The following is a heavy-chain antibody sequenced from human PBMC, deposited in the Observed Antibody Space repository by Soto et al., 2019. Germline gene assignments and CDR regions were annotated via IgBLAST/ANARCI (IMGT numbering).Heavy chain of an antibody. D-gene: IGHD2-21*02. CDR1: GASVSNGGYH. J-gene: IGHJ4*02. V-gene: IGHV4-61*08. CDR3: AVFLGGAGGDGY. CDR2: VEYSGCT. Sequence: QVHLQESGPGLVKPSETLSLTCTVSGASVSNGGYHWSWIRQPPGEGLEWIGNVEYSGCTKCNPSLKSRVTMSADTSNNQLSLRLSSLTAADTAVYYCAVFLGGAGGDGYWGQGTLVTVSS.